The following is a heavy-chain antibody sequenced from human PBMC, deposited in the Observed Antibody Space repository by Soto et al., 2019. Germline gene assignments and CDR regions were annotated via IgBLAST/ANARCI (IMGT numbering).Heavy chain of an antibody. Sequence: GGSLRLSCAASGFTFDDYTMHWVRQAPGKGLEWVSLIIWDGGSTYYADSVKGRFTISRDNSKNSLYLQMNSLRTEDTALYYCAKEYCSSTSCYQGYYYGMDVWGQGTTVTVSS. J-gene: IGHJ6*02. CDR3: AKEYCSSTSCYQGYYYGMDV. D-gene: IGHD2-2*01. CDR2: IIWDGGST. CDR1: GFTFDDYT. V-gene: IGHV3-43*01.